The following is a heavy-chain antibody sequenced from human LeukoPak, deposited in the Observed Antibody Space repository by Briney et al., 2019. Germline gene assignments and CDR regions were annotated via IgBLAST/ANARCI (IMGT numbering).Heavy chain of an antibody. CDR3: AKGGAQQAVYYYDY. J-gene: IGHJ4*02. CDR1: GFTFSNYA. CDR2: ISYDGSNK. Sequence: PGGSLRLSCAASGFTFSNYAMHWVRQAPGKGLEWVAVISYDGSNKYYADSVKGRFTISRDNSKNTLYLQMNSLRAGDTAVYYCAKGGAQQAVYYYDYWGQGILVTVSS. V-gene: IGHV3-30-3*01. D-gene: IGHD1-14*01.